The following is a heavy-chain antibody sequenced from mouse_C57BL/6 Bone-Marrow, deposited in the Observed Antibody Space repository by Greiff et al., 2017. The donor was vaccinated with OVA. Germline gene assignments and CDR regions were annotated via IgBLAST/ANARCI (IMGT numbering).Heavy chain of an antibody. CDR2: ISYDGSN. V-gene: IGHV3-6*01. J-gene: IGHJ2*01. CDR3: ARDLYYYGSRSRVRDGDY. Sequence: VQLQQSGPGLVKPSQSLSLTCSVTGYSITSGYYWNWIRQFPGNKLEWMGYISYDGSNNYNPTLKNRISITRDTSKNQFFLKLNSVTTEDTATYYGARDLYYYGSRSRVRDGDYWGKGTTLTVAS. D-gene: IGHD1-1*01. CDR1: GYSITSGYY.